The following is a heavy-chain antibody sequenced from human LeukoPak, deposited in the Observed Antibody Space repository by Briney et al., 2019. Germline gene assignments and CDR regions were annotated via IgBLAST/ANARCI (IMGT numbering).Heavy chain of an antibody. CDR1: GFPFSSYA. Sequence: GGSLRLSCAASGFPFSSYAMRWVRRATGRGLEWVTSIRVRGAYTYYADCGKGPFTTARNNSKHWLYQQTNSQRAEDTCVYYCARGSWNSTADAVCWGQGTQVTVSS. CDR2: IRVRGAYT. D-gene: IGHD1-1*01. J-gene: IGHJ4*02. V-gene: IGHV3-23*01. CDR3: ARGSWNSTADAVC.